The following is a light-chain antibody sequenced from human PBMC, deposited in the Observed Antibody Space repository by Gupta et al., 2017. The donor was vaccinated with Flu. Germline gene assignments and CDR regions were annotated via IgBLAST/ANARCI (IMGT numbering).Light chain of an antibody. J-gene: IGLJ2*01. V-gene: IGLV1-40*01. Sequence: QSVLTQPPSVSGAPGQRVISSCTGSSSNIGAGYSLHWYRQLPGTAPKLVISGDNTRPSGVPDRFSGSRSGISASLAITGLQAEDEADYFCQSFDRSLSGVIFGGGTKLTVL. CDR3: QSFDRSLSGVI. CDR2: GDN. CDR1: SSNIGAGYS.